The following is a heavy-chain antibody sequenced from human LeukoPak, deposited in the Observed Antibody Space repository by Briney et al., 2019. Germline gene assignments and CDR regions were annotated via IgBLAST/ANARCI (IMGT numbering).Heavy chain of an antibody. J-gene: IGHJ4*02. Sequence: PSQTLSLTCTVSGGSISSGGYYWSWIRQHPGKGLEWIGYIYYSGSTHYNPSLKSRVTISVDTSKNQFSLKLSSVTAADTAVYYCARGVGWLQLGVYFDYWGQGTLVTVSS. CDR1: GGSISSGGYY. CDR3: ARGVGWLQLGVYFDY. CDR2: IYYSGST. V-gene: IGHV4-31*03. D-gene: IGHD5-24*01.